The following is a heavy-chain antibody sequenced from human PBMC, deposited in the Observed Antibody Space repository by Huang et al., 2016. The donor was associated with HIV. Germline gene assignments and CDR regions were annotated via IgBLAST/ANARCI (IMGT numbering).Heavy chain of an antibody. CDR3: ATKTAGMDI. J-gene: IGHJ6*02. V-gene: IGHV3-7*01. Sequence: LVESGGRSVQPGGSIKLSCVGSTLTFGAYWMSWVRQPPGKGLEWVANIKKDESEKYYVDSVKGRFNISRDNARKVLFLEMDDLRVEDTAIYFCATKTAGMDIWGQGTTVTVSS. D-gene: IGHD1-7*01. CDR1: TLTFGAYW. CDR2: IKKDESEK.